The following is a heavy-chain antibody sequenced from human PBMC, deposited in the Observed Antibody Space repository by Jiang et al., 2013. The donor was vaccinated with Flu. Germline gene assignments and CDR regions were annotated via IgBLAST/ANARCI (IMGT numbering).Heavy chain of an antibody. CDR1: FSSYG. D-gene: IGHD1-26*01. Sequence: FSSYGMHWVRQAPGKGLEWVAVISYDGSNKYYADSVKGRFTISRDNSKNTLYLQMNSLRAEDTAVYYCAKDLGGSPGGFDYWGQGTLVTVSS. V-gene: IGHV3-30*18. CDR3: AKDLGGSPGGFDY. CDR2: ISYDGSNK. J-gene: IGHJ4*02.